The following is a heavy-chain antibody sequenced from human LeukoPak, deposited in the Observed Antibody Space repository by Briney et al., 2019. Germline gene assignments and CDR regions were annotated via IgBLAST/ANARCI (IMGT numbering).Heavy chain of an antibody. Sequence: PSETLSLTCAVYGGSFSGYYWSWIRQPPGKGLEWIGEINHSGSTNYNPSLKSRVTISVDTSKNQFSLKLSSVTAADTAVYYCSRVFCLLWFGELEVPSYMDVWGKGTTVTVSS. CDR2: INHSGST. CDR1: GGSFSGYY. V-gene: IGHV4-34*01. D-gene: IGHD3-10*01. CDR3: SRVFCLLWFGELEVPSYMDV. J-gene: IGHJ6*03.